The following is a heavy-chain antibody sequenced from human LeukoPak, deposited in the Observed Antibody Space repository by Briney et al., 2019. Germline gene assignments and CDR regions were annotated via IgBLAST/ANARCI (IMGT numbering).Heavy chain of an antibody. J-gene: IGHJ4*02. D-gene: IGHD1-26*01. Sequence: GESLKISCKGSGYSFTNYWIGWVRQMPGKGLEWMGIIYPADSDTRYSPSFQGQVTISADKSISTAYLQWSSLKASDTAMYFCARRHSGSSVDYWGQGTLVTVSS. CDR2: IYPADSDT. V-gene: IGHV5-51*01. CDR1: GYSFTNYW. CDR3: ARRHSGSSVDY.